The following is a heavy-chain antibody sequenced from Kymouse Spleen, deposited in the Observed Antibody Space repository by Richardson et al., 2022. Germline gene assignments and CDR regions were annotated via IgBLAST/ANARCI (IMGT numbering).Heavy chain of an antibody. Sequence: QVQLQQWGAGLLKPSETLSLTCAVYGGSFSGYYWSWIRQPPGKGLEWIGEINHSGSTNYNPSLKSRVTISVDTSKNQFSLKLSSVTAADTAVYYCARGGLWFGELLSPLTTGAREPWSPSPQ. CDR2: INHSGST. D-gene: IGHD3-10*01. V-gene: IGHV4-34*01. J-gene: IGHJ4*02. CDR1: GGSFSGYY. CDR3: ARGGLWFGELLSPLTT.